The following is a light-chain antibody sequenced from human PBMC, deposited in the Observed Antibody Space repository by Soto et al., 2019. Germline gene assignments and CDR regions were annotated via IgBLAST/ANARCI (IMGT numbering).Light chain of an antibody. Sequence: QSALTRPASVSGSPGQSITISCTGTSSDVGGYNYVSWYQQHPGKAPKLMIYEVSNRPSGVSNRFSGSKSGNTASLTISGLQAEDEPDYYCSSYTSSAAVFGGGTKVTVL. CDR3: SSYTSSAAV. J-gene: IGLJ3*02. V-gene: IGLV2-14*01. CDR2: EVS. CDR1: SSDVGGYNY.